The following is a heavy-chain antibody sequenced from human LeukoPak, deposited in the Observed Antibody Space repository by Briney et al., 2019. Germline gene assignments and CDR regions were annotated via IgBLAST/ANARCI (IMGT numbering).Heavy chain of an antibody. Sequence: ASVKVSCKASGYTFTSYDINWVRQATGQGLEWMGWMNPNSGNTGYAQKFQGRVTITRNTSISTAYMELSSLRSEDTAVYYCAREHTIGHYVWGSYRYEIYYGMDVWGQGTTVTVSS. CDR3: AREHTIGHYVWGSYRYEIYYGMDV. V-gene: IGHV1-8*03. CDR2: MNPNSGNT. CDR1: GYTFTSYD. D-gene: IGHD3-16*02. J-gene: IGHJ6*02.